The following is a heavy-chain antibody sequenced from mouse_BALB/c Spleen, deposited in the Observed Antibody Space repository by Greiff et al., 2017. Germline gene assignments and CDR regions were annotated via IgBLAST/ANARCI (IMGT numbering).Heavy chain of an antibody. Sequence: EVQGVESGGGLVQPGGSLKLSCAASGFTFSSYTMSWVRQTPEKRLEWVAYISNGGGSTYYPDTVKGRFTISRDNAKNTLYLQMSSLKSEDTAMYYCASSTLGGFAYWGQGTLVTVSA. CDR2: ISNGGGST. CDR1: GFTFSSYT. J-gene: IGHJ3*01. CDR3: ASSTLGGFAY. V-gene: IGHV5-12-2*01.